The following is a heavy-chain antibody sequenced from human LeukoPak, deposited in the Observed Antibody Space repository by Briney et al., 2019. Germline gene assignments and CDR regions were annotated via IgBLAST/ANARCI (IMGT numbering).Heavy chain of an antibody. J-gene: IGHJ3*02. V-gene: IGHV5-51*01. CDR2: IYPGDSDT. Sequence: KAGESLKISCKGSGYSFTSYWIGWVRQMPGKGLEWMGIIYPGDSDTRYSPSFQGQVTISADKSISTAYLQWSSLKASDTAMYYCERPTLPMKQDAFDIWGQGTMVTVSS. CDR3: ERPTLPMKQDAFDI. D-gene: IGHD1-26*01. CDR1: GYSFTSYW.